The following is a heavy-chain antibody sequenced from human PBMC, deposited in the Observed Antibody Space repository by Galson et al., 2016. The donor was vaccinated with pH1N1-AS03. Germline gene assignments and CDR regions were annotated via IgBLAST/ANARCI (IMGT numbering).Heavy chain of an antibody. J-gene: IGHJ4*02. CDR1: GFTFSSYG. CDR3: ARGQGYNSGYFDTDY. D-gene: IGHD3-22*01. Sequence: SLRLSCAASGFTFSSYGMHWVRQTPGKGLEWVAVIWYDGSNKYYADSVKGRFTISRDNSKNTLYLQMSSLRAEDTAGYYCARGQGYNSGYFDTDYWGRGTLVTASS. CDR2: IWYDGSNK. V-gene: IGHV3-33*01.